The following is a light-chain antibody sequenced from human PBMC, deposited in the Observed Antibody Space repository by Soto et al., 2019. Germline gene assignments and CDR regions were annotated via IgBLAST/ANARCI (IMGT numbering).Light chain of an antibody. CDR3: QTRGTGSASVV. J-gene: IGLJ7*01. V-gene: IGLV4-69*01. CDR1: SGHSNYA. Sequence: QLVLTQSPSASASLGASVKLTCTLSSGHSNYAIAWHQQQPEKGPRYLMKVNSGGSHIKGDGIPDRFSGSSSGAERYLFISSLQPEDEADYYCQTRGTGSASVVFGGGTQLTVL. CDR2: VNSGGSH.